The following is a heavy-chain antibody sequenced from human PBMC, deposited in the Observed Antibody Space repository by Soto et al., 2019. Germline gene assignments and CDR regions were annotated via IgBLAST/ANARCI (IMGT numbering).Heavy chain of an antibody. V-gene: IGHV4-31*03. J-gene: IGHJ4*02. CDR1: GGSISSGGYY. D-gene: IGHD6-13*01. CDR3: AKGKRIAAAGPLDY. Sequence: PSETLSLTCTVSGGSISSGGYYWSWIRQHPGKGLEWIGYIYYSGSTYYNPSLKSRVTISVDTSKNQFSLKLSSVTAADTAVYYCAKGKRIAAAGPLDYWGQGTLVTVSS. CDR2: IYYSGST.